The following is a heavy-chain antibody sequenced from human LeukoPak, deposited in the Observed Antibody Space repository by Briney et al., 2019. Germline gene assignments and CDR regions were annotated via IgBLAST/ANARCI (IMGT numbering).Heavy chain of an antibody. D-gene: IGHD3-10*01. Sequence: PGGALRLSCAASGFTLSNYGMHLVRQAPDPGLEGVAFIRYEGSSKYYADPVTGRFTISRDNSKNTLYLQMDSLRPEDTAVYYCAKDLLRDRWFGESWGQGTLVTVSS. CDR3: AKDLLRDRWFGES. V-gene: IGHV3-30*02. CDR2: IRYEGSSK. J-gene: IGHJ5*02. CDR1: GFTLSNYG.